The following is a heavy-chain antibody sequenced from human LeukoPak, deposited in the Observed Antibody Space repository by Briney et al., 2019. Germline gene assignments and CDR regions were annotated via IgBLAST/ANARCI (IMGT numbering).Heavy chain of an antibody. J-gene: IGHJ1*01. CDR3: SRRSGGSDYQGYFQH. CDR1: GGSISSSYY. V-gene: IGHV4-39*01. Sequence: SSETLSLTCTVSGGSISSSYYWGWIRQPPGKGLEWIGSIYYSGSTYYKPSLESRVTISLDTSKNQFSLKLSSVTAADTAVYYCSRRSGGSDYQGYFQHWGQGTLVTVSS. CDR2: IYYSGST. D-gene: IGHD2-21*01.